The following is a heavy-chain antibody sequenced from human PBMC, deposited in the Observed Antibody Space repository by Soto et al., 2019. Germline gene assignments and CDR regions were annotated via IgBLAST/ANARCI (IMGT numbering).Heavy chain of an antibody. J-gene: IGHJ3*02. CDR3: ARGLYYDSSGRIGAFDI. D-gene: IGHD3-22*01. V-gene: IGHV1-46*01. CDR2: INPSGGST. CDR1: GYTFTSYY. Sequence: ASVKVSCKASGYTFTSYYMHWVRQAPGQGLEWMGIINPSGGSTSYAQKFQGRVTMTRDTSTSTVYMELSSLRSEDTAVYYCARGLYYDSSGRIGAFDIWGQGTMVTVSS.